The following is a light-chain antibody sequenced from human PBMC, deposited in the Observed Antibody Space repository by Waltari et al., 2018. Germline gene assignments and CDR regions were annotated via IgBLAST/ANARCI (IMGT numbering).Light chain of an antibody. Sequence: QSALTQPASVSGSPGQSITISCTGTTSDVGNYNLVSWYQQVPGRAPKLMIYENSRRHSDISHRFSGSKSGNTASLTISGLQAEDEADYYCCSFASSRTWVFGGGTKLTVL. J-gene: IGLJ3*02. V-gene: IGLV2-23*01. CDR1: TSDVGNYNL. CDR3: CSFASSRTWV. CDR2: ENS.